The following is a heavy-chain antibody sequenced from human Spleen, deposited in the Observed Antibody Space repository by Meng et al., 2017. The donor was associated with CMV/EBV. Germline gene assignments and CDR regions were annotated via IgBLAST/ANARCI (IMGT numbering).Heavy chain of an antibody. CDR3: ARGVVAGDY. CDR1: GYTFTSYG. D-gene: IGHD6-19*01. V-gene: IGHV1-18*01. J-gene: IGHJ4*02. CDR2: ISAYNGNT. Sequence: VQLGRSGGEVMKRGDRVKVYCKASGYTFTSYGISWVRQAPGQGLEWMGWISAYNGNTNYAQKLQGRVTMTTDTSTSTAYMELRSLRSDDTAVYYCARGVVAGDYWGQGTLVTASS.